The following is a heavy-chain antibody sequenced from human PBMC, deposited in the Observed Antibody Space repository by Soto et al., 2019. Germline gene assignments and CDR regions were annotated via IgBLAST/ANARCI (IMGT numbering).Heavy chain of an antibody. CDR3: ASSRGIVGATLDY. J-gene: IGHJ4*02. Sequence: QVQLQQWGAGLLKPSETLSLTCAVYGGSFSGYYWSWIRQPPGKGLEWIGEINHSGSTNYNPSLKSQVTISVDTSKNQFSLKLSSVTAADTAVYYCASSRGIVGATLDYWGQGTLVTVSS. V-gene: IGHV4-34*01. CDR2: INHSGST. D-gene: IGHD1-26*01. CDR1: GGSFSGYY.